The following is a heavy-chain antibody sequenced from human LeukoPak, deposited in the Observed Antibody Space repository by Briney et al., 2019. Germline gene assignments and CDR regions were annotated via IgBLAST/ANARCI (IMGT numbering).Heavy chain of an antibody. J-gene: IGHJ4*02. CDR3: ARDPLDYWATSSGSRRPAFDY. CDR1: GYTFTSYG. CDR2: ISAYNGNT. V-gene: IGHV1-18*01. D-gene: IGHD1-26*01. Sequence: GASVKVSCKASGYTFTSYGISWVRQAPGQGLEWMGWISAYNGNTNYAQNLQGRVTMTTDTSTNTAYMELRSLRSDDTAVYYCARDPLDYWATSSGSRRPAFDYWGQGTLVTVSS.